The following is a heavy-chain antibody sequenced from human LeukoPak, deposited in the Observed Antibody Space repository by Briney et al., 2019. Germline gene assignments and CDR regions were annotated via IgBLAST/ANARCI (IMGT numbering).Heavy chain of an antibody. CDR1: GFTFSSYA. V-gene: IGHV3-30*04. CDR3: ARVIWFGELLWIY. Sequence: GRSLRLSCAASGFTFSSYAMHWVRQAPGKGLEWVAVISYDGSNKYYADSVKGRFTISRDNSKNTLYLQMNSLRADDTAVYYCARVIWFGELLWIYWGQGTLVTVSS. CDR2: ISYDGSNK. J-gene: IGHJ4*02. D-gene: IGHD3-10*01.